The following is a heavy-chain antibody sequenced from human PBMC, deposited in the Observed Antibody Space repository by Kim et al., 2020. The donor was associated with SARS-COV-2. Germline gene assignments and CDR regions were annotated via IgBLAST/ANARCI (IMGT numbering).Heavy chain of an antibody. J-gene: IGHJ2*01. D-gene: IGHD4-17*01. CDR2: INHSGST. V-gene: IGHV4-34*01. CDR1: GGSFSGYY. CDR3: ARGTYGDYRTYWYFDL. Sequence: SETLSLTCAVYGGSFSGYYWSWIRQPPGKGLEWIGEINHSGSTNYNPSLKSRVTISVDTSKNQFSLKLSSVTAAYTAVYYCARGTYGDYRTYWYFDLWGRGTLVTVSS.